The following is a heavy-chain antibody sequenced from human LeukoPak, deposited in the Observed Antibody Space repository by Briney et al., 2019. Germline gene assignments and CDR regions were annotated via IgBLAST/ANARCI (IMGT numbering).Heavy chain of an antibody. V-gene: IGHV5-51*01. CDR1: GNSFTSYW. Sequence: GESLKISCKGSGNSFTSYWIGWVRQMPGKGLEWMGIVYPGDSETRYSPSFQGQVTISADKSISTAYLQWNSLKASDTAMYYCAKRRDLYPGSYYPFDYWGQGTLVTVSS. CDR3: AKRRDLYPGSYYPFDY. J-gene: IGHJ4*02. D-gene: IGHD1-26*01. CDR2: VYPGDSET.